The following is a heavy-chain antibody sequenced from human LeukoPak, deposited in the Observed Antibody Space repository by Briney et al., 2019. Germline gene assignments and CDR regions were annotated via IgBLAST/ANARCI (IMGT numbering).Heavy chain of an antibody. CDR1: GGSISSSSYY. J-gene: IGHJ4*02. CDR2: IYHSGST. V-gene: IGHV4-30-2*01. CDR3: ARGVRGLPTLAFDY. D-gene: IGHD1-26*01. Sequence: PSETLSLTCTVSGGSISSSSYYWSWIRQPPGKGLEWIGYIYHSGSTYYNPSLKSRVTISVDRSKNQFSLKLSSVTAADTAVYYCARGVRGLPTLAFDYWGQGTLVTVSS.